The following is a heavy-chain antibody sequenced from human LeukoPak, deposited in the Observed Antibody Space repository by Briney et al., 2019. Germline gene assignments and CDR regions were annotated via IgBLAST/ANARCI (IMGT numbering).Heavy chain of an antibody. Sequence: ASMKVSCKASGCTFTGYYMHWVRQAPGQGLEWMGWINPNSGGTNHAQKFQGRVTMTRDTSISTAYMELSRLRSDDTAVYYCARAETTVTTIDYWGQGTLVTVSS. CDR2: INPNSGGT. D-gene: IGHD4-17*01. CDR3: ARAETTVTTIDY. CDR1: GCTFTGYY. V-gene: IGHV1-2*02. J-gene: IGHJ4*02.